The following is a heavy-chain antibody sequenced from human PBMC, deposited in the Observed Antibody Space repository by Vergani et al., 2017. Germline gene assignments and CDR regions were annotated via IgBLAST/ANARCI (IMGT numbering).Heavy chain of an antibody. V-gene: IGHV4-39*01. CDR1: GASIRSSNYY. CDR3: ARHSTVEWLVKLGWIDP. CDR2: IYYSGST. Sequence: QLQLQESGPGLVKASATLSLTCSVSGASIRSSNYYWGWIRQPPGKGLEWIASIYYSGSTYYNPSLKSRVTISVDTSKNQFSLKLSSVTAADTAVYFCARHSTVEWLVKLGWIDPWGQGTLFTVSS. J-gene: IGHJ5*02. D-gene: IGHD6-19*01.